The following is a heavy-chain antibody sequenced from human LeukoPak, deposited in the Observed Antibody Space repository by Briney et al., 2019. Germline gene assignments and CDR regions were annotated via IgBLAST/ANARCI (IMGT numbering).Heavy chain of an antibody. D-gene: IGHD3-22*01. CDR3: ARESRDTYYYDSSGYLGY. Sequence: PGGSLRLSCAASGFTFSNYAMHWVRQAPGKGLEWVAVISYDGSNKYYADSVKGRFTISRDNSKNTLYLQMNSLRAEDTAVYYCARESRDTYYYDSSGYLGYWGQGTLVTVSS. V-gene: IGHV3-30-3*01. CDR1: GFTFSNYA. J-gene: IGHJ4*02. CDR2: ISYDGSNK.